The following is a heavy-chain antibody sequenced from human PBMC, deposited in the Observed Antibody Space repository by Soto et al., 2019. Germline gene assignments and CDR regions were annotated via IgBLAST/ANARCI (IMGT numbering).Heavy chain of an antibody. J-gene: IGHJ6*02. CDR3: SADRPDIGVGWWV. CDR1: GSGFISSG. V-gene: IGHV1-58*02. Sequence: SVKVSCKASGSGFISSGIQWVRQAHGQRLEWIGWIVVASGQTNYAQNFRGRVAITRDTSTATAYIELTGLTSEDAAVYFCSADRPDIGVGWWVWGQGTTVTVSS. D-gene: IGHD2-15*01. CDR2: IVVASGQT.